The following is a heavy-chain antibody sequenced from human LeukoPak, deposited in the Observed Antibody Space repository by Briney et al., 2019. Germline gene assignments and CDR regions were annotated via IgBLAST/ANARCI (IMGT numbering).Heavy chain of an antibody. V-gene: IGHV3-30-3*01. CDR1: GFTFSSYA. CDR3: ARDQVGAAAGMRIFGDYFDY. Sequence: GGSLRLSCAASGFTFSSYAMHWVRQAPGKGLEWVAVISYDGSNKYYADSVKGRFTISRDNSKNTLYLQMNSLRAEDTAVYYCARDQVGAAAGMRIFGDYFDYWGQGTLVTVSS. CDR2: ISYDGSNK. J-gene: IGHJ4*02. D-gene: IGHD6-13*01.